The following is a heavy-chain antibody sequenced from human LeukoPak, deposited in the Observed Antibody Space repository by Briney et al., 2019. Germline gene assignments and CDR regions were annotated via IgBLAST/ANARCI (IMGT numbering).Heavy chain of an antibody. CDR3: ARGRSNNQSKYRNTYYFDY. V-gene: IGHV4-34*01. J-gene: IGHJ4*02. Sequence: SETLSLTCAVYGGSFSGYYWSWIRQPPGKGLEWSGEINHSASTNYNPSLKSRVTISVDTSKNQFSLKLSSVTAADTAVYYCARGRSNNQSKYRNTYYFDYWGQGTLVTVSS. CDR2: INHSAST. D-gene: IGHD2/OR15-2a*01. CDR1: GGSFSGYY.